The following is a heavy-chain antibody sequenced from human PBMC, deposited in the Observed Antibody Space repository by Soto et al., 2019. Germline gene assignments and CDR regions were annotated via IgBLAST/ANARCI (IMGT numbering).Heavy chain of an antibody. J-gene: IGHJ4*02. CDR1: GGTFSSYA. CDR2: IIPIFGTA. V-gene: IGHV1-69*06. CDR3: ASTTGYSYGYSGPFDY. D-gene: IGHD5-18*01. Sequence: QVQLVQSGAEVKKPGSSVKVSCKASGGTFSSYAISWVRQAPGQGLEWMGGIIPIFGTANYAQKFQGRVTITADKSMSTAYMELSSLRSEDTAVYYCASTTGYSYGYSGPFDYWGQGTLVTVSS.